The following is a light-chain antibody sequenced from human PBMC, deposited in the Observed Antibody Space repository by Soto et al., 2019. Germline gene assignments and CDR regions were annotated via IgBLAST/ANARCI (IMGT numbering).Light chain of an antibody. CDR2: HDS. CDR3: QVWDSYSDHVV. J-gene: IGLJ3*02. CDR1: NIGSKS. Sequence: SYELTQPPSVSVAPGQTARITCGERNIGSKSVHWYQQKPGQAPVLVVSHDSDRPSGIPERFSGSNSGNTATLTISRVDAGDEADYCCQVWDSYSDHVVFGGGTKVTVL. V-gene: IGLV3-21*02.